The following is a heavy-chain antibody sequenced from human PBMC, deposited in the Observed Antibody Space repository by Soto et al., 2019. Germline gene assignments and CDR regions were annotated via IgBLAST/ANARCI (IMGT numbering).Heavy chain of an antibody. CDR2: ISNSSSYI. D-gene: IGHD2-15*01. Sequence: GGSLRLSCAVSGFTFSSYSMNWVRQAPGKGLEWVSSISNSSSYIYYADSVKGRFTISRDNAKNSLYLQMNSLRVEDTAVYYCARDCSGGSCPSGAFDIWGQGTMVTVSS. V-gene: IGHV3-21*01. J-gene: IGHJ3*02. CDR3: ARDCSGGSCPSGAFDI. CDR1: GFTFSSYS.